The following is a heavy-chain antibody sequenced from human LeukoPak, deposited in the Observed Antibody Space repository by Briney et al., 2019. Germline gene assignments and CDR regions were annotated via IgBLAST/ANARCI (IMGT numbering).Heavy chain of an antibody. CDR3: ARASYYLGPCDY. V-gene: IGHV3-30*04. J-gene: IGHJ4*02. CDR1: GFNFNVFD. D-gene: IGHD3-10*01. CDR2: TSIDGKTK. Sequence: GSLRLSCAASGFNFNVFDIHWVRQAPGKGLEWLAVTSIDGKTKYYADSVRGRFTISRDNSKNMLYLQMNSLRADDTAVYYCARASYYLGPCDYWGLGTLVTVSS.